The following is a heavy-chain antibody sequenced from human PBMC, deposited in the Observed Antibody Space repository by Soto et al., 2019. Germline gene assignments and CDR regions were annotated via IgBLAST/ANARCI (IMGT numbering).Heavy chain of an antibody. J-gene: IGHJ4*02. Sequence: LRLSCAASGFHFSSYAMHWVRQAPGKGLEWVAVISYDGGKKYYADSVKGRFTISRDNSKNTLYVEMNSLSAEETAVYYCAREGQPAAGTTPHNWGQGTLVTVSS. CDR1: GFHFSSYA. V-gene: IGHV3-30*04. CDR3: AREGQPAAGTTPHN. CDR2: ISYDGGKK. D-gene: IGHD6-13*01.